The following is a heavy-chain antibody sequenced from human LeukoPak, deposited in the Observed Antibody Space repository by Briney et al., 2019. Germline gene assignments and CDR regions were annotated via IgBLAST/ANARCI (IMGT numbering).Heavy chain of an antibody. CDR3: ARHPVRRLGELLVDWFDP. CDR1: GYTFTGYG. D-gene: IGHD3-10*01. J-gene: IGHJ5*02. V-gene: IGHV1-18*01. CDR2: ISAYNGNT. Sequence: ASVKVSCKASGYTFTGYGISWVRQAPGQGLEWMGWISAYNGNTNYAQKLQGRVTMTTDTSTSPVYMELSRLRSDDTAVYYCARHPVRRLGELLVDWFDPWGQGTLVTVSS.